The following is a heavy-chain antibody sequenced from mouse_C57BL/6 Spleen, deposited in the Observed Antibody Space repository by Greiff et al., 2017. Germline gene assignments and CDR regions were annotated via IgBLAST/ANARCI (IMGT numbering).Heavy chain of an antibody. CDR3: TRSRYYGSSPYAMDY. CDR2: IDPETGGT. J-gene: IGHJ4*01. Sequence: QVQLKESGAELVRPGASVTLSCKASGYTFTDYEMHWVKQTPVHGLEWIGAIDPETGGTAYNQKFKGKAILTADKSSSTAYMELRSLTSEDSAVYYCTRSRYYGSSPYAMDYWGQGTSVTVSS. CDR1: GYTFTDYE. V-gene: IGHV1-15*01. D-gene: IGHD1-1*01.